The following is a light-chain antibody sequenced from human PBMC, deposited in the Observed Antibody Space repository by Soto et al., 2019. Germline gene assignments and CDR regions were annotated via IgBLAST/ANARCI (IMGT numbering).Light chain of an antibody. V-gene: IGLV1-44*01. CDR2: FDD. Sequence: QSVLTQPPSASGTPGQRVTISCSGSRSNIGSNSVHWYQKLPGVAPKLLISFDDRRPSGVPDRFSVSKSGTSASLAISGLQSEDEADYYCATWDANMKGVMFGGGTKLTVL. CDR3: ATWDANMKGVM. CDR1: RSNIGSNS. J-gene: IGLJ3*02.